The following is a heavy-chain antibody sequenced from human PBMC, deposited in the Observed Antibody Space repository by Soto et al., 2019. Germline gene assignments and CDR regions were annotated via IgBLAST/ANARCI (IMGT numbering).Heavy chain of an antibody. V-gene: IGHV3-30-3*01. CDR1: GFTFSSYA. D-gene: IGHD4-4*01. J-gene: IGHJ6*02. CDR2: ISYDGSNK. Sequence: QVQLVESGGGVVQPGRSLRLSCAASGFTFSSYAMHWVRQAPGKGLEWVAVISYDGSNKYYADSVKGRFTISRDNSKNTLYLQMNSLRAEDTAVYYCARDLYSNYYGMDVWGQGTTVTVSS. CDR3: ARDLYSNYYGMDV.